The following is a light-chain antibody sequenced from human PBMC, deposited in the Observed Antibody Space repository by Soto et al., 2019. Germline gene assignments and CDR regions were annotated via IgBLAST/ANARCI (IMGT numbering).Light chain of an antibody. Sequence: EIVLTQSPGTLSLSPGERATLSCRASQSVSNNHLAWYQQKPGQAPRLLISGASSRATGIPDRFNGSGSGTDFTLTISRLEPEDFAVYYCQQYGSSPLTFGGGTKVEIK. V-gene: IGKV3-20*01. CDR1: QSVSNNH. CDR2: GAS. J-gene: IGKJ4*01. CDR3: QQYGSSPLT.